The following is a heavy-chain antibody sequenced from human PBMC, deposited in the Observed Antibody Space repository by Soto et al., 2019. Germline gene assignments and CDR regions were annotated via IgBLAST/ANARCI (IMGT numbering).Heavy chain of an antibody. CDR3: AKDRDSSGYLYYYYGMDV. Sequence: GGSLRLSCAASGFTFSSCGMHWVRQAPGKGLEWVAVISYDGSNKYYADSMKGRFTISRDNSKNTLYLQMNSLRAEDTAVYYCAKDRDSSGYLYYYYGMDVWGQGTTVTVS. CDR1: GFTFSSCG. J-gene: IGHJ6*02. D-gene: IGHD3-22*01. CDR2: ISYDGSNK. V-gene: IGHV3-30*18.